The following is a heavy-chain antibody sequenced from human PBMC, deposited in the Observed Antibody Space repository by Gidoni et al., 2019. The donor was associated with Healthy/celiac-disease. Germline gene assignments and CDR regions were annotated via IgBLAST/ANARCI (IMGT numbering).Heavy chain of an antibody. CDR1: GGSISSYY. Sequence: QVQLQESGPGLVKPSETLSLTCPVSGGSISSYYWSWIRQPPGKGLEWIGYTYYSGSTNYNPSLKSRVTISVDTSKNQFSLKLSSVTAADTAVYYCARGGQWLVRYFDLWGRGTLVTVSS. J-gene: IGHJ2*01. D-gene: IGHD6-19*01. CDR2: TYYSGST. V-gene: IGHV4-59*01. CDR3: ARGGQWLVRYFDL.